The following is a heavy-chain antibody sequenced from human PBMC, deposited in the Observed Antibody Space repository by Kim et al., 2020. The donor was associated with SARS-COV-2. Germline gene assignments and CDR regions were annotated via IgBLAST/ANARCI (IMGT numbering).Heavy chain of an antibody. Sequence: GGSLRLSCAASGFTFSSYGMHWVRQAPGKGLEWVAVIWYDGSNKYYADSVKGRFTISRDNSKNTLYLQMNSLRAEDTAVYYCARSLGAAAPPANYWGQGTLVTVSS. V-gene: IGHV3-33*08. J-gene: IGHJ4*02. D-gene: IGHD6-13*01. CDR2: IWYDGSNK. CDR1: GFTFSSYG. CDR3: ARSLGAAAPPANY.